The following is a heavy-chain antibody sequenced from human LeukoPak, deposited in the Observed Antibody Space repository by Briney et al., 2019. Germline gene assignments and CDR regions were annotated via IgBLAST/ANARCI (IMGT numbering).Heavy chain of an antibody. V-gene: IGHV3-30-3*01. CDR3: ARGPYSSAEYFQH. CDR1: GFTFSSYA. D-gene: IGHD6-19*01. CDR2: ISYDGSNK. Sequence: GGSLRLSCAASGFTFSSYAMHWVRQAPGKGLEWVAVISYDGSNKYYADSVKGRFTISRDNSKNTLYLQMNSQRAEDTAVYYCARGPYSSAEYFQHWGQGTLVTVSS. J-gene: IGHJ1*01.